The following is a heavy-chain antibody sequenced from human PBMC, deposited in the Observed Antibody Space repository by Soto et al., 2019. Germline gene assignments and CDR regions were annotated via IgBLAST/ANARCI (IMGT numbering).Heavy chain of an antibody. V-gene: IGHV3-30*18. Sequence: PGGSLRLSCAASGFTFSSYGMHWVRQAPGKGLEWVAVISYDGSNKYCADSVKGRFTISRDNSKNTLYLQMNSLRAEDTAVYYCAKDRARQPVDYDYVWGPTWYWGQGTLVTVSS. J-gene: IGHJ4*02. CDR1: GFTFSSYG. CDR2: ISYDGSNK. CDR3: AKDRARQPVDYDYVWGPTWY. D-gene: IGHD3-16*01.